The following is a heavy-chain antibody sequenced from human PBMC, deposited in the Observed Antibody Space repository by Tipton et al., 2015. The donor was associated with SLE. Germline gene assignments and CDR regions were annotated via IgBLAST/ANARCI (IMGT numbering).Heavy chain of an antibody. CDR2: SRSKANSYTT. CDR3: TRGGQTSSWYWRD. D-gene: IGHD6-13*01. J-gene: IGHJ4*02. Sequence: GSLRLSFVVSGLTFSDQYMDWVRQAPGKGLQWVGRSRSKANSYTTEYAASVEGRFTISRDDSKNSLYLQMNSLRVEDTAVYFCTRGGQTSSWYWRDWGQGTVVTVSS. CDR1: GLTFSDQY. V-gene: IGHV3-72*01.